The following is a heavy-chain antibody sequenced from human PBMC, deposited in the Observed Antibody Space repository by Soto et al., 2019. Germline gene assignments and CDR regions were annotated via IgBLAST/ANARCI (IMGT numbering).Heavy chain of an antibody. D-gene: IGHD3-10*01. V-gene: IGHV3-49*03. CDR1: GFTFGDYA. CDR2: IRSKAYGGTT. J-gene: IGHJ6*02. Sequence: GGSLRLSCTASGFTFGDYAMSWFRQAPGKGLEWVGFIRSKAYGGTTEYAASVKGRFTISRDDSKSIAYLQMNSLKTEDTAVYYCTRRSGAYYYGSGSSFIYYYYGMDVWGQGTTVTVS. CDR3: TRRSGAYYYGSGSSFIYYYYGMDV.